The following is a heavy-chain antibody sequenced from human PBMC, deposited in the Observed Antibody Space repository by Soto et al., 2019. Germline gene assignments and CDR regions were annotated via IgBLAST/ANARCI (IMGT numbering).Heavy chain of an antibody. J-gene: IGHJ3*02. CDR1: GFTFDDYA. V-gene: IGHV3-9*01. Sequence: GGSLRLSCAASGFTFDDYAMHWVRQAPGKGLEWVSGISWNSGSIGYADSVKGRFTISRDNAKNSLYLQMNSLRAEDTALYYCAKLKSPRGAFDIWGQGTMVTVSS. CDR2: ISWNSGSI. CDR3: AKLKSPRGAFDI.